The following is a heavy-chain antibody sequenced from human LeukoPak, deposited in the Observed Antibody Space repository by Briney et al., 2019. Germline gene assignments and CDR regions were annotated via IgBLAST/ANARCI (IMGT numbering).Heavy chain of an antibody. CDR1: GFTFSSYW. Sequence: GGSLRLSCAASGFTFSSYWMHWVRQAPGKGLVWVPRINSDGSSTSYADSVKGRFTISRDNAKNTLYLQMNSLRAEDTAVYYCAREGGTVTSRLFDYWGQGILVTVSS. CDR2: INSDGSST. J-gene: IGHJ4*02. D-gene: IGHD4-17*01. CDR3: AREGGTVTSRLFDY. V-gene: IGHV3-74*01.